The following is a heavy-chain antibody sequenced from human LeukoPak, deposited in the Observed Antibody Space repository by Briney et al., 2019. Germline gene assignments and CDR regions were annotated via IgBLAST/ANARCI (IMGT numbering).Heavy chain of an antibody. CDR3: ARLKLGAYFDL. D-gene: IGHD3-16*01. V-gene: IGHV4-59*08. Sequence: ASDTLSLTCTVSGGSTSSDYWSWIRQSPGKGLEWVGYVYNSGDTGKNPSLKSRVTILLDTSKNQCSLKLTSVSAADTAVYYCARLKLGAYFDLWGRGTLVTVSS. J-gene: IGHJ2*01. CDR1: GGSTSSDY. CDR2: VYNSGDT.